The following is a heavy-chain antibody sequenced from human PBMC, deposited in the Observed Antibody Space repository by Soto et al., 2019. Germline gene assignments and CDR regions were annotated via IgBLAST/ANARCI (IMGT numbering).Heavy chain of an antibody. CDR2: IKSKTDGGTT. J-gene: IGHJ4*02. Sequence: GGSLRLSCATSGFTFSDHYMDWVRQAPGKGQEWVGRIKSKTDGGTTDYAAPVKGRFTISRDDSKNTLYLQMNSLKTEVTSVYYCTTEQYSSSWQEFGYWGQGTLVTVS. D-gene: IGHD6-13*01. CDR3: TTEQYSSSWQEFGY. V-gene: IGHV3-15*01. CDR1: GFTFSDHY.